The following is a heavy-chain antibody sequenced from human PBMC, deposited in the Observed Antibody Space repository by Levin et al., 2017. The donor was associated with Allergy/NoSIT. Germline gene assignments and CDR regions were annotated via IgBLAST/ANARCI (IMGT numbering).Heavy chain of an antibody. CDR1: GYRFTSDW. Sequence: NRRESLKISCQGSGYRFTSDWIGWVRQTPEKGLEWMGIIYPGDSDTRYSPSFHGQVTISVDKSTSTAYLQWSSLKASDSAIYYCARLPGYSSGPMGWFDPWGQGTLVTVSS. CDR2: IYPGDSDT. V-gene: IGHV5-51*01. CDR3: ARLPGYSSGPMGWFDP. D-gene: IGHD6-19*01. J-gene: IGHJ5*02.